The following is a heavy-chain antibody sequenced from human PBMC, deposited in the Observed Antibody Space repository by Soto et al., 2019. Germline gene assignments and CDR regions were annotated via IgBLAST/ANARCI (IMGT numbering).Heavy chain of an antibody. J-gene: IGHJ3*02. V-gene: IGHV4-31*03. Sequence: SETLSLTCTVSGGSISSGGYYWSWIRQHPGKGLEWSGYIYYSGSTYYNPSLKSRVTISVDTSKNQFSLKLSSVTAADTAVYYCARDQVDTIASDAFDIWGQGTMVTVSS. CDR3: ARDQVDTIASDAFDI. CDR1: GGSISSGGYY. CDR2: IYYSGST. D-gene: IGHD3-3*01.